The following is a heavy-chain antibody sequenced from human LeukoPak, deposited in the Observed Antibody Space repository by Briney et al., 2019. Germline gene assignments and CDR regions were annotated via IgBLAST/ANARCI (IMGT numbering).Heavy chain of an antibody. Sequence: GGSLRLSCAAPGFTFSSYAMHWVRQAPGKGLEWVAVISYDGSNKYYADSVKGRFTISRDNSKNTPYLQMNSLRAEDTAVYYCARQNRWGSGYYGYFDYWGQGTLVTVSS. CDR3: ARQNRWGSGYYGYFDY. J-gene: IGHJ4*02. CDR1: GFTFSSYA. V-gene: IGHV3-30-3*01. D-gene: IGHD3-22*01. CDR2: ISYDGSNK.